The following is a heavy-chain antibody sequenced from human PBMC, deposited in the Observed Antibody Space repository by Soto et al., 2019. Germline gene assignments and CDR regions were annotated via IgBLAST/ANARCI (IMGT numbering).Heavy chain of an antibody. CDR3: ARRYGSAIDF. Sequence: QVQLQESGPGLVKPSETLSLTCTVSGGSIRSYYWSWIRQPPGKGLEWIGYIYYSGSTNYNPSLKSRVTISVDTSKNQFSLKLSSVTAADTAVYYGARRYGSAIDFWGQGTLVTVSS. D-gene: IGHD1-26*01. CDR2: IYYSGST. J-gene: IGHJ4*02. CDR1: GGSIRSYY. V-gene: IGHV4-59*08.